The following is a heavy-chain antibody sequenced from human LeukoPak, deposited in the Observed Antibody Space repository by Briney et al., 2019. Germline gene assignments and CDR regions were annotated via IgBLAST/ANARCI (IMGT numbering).Heavy chain of an antibody. CDR1: GFTFSSYW. Sequence: GGSLRLSCAASGFTFSSYWMHWVRQAPGKGLVWVSRINSDGSSTSHADSVKGRFTISRDNAKNTLYLQMNSLRAEDTAVYYCARAKYYYDSSGPPDYWGQGTLVTVSS. CDR3: ARAKYYYDSSGPPDY. D-gene: IGHD3-22*01. CDR2: INSDGSST. J-gene: IGHJ4*02. V-gene: IGHV3-74*01.